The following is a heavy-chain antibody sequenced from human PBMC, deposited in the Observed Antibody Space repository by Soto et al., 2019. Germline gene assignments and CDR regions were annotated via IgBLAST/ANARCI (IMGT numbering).Heavy chain of an antibody. V-gene: IGHV4-59*01. CDR3: ARDLHYYDSSGYPRVEAFDI. J-gene: IGHJ3*02. CDR2: IYYSGST. D-gene: IGHD3-22*01. CDR1: GGSISRYY. Sequence: QVQLQESGPGLVRPSEILSLTCTVSGGSISRYYWSWIRQPPGKGLEWIGCIYYSGSTNYSPSLKSRVTISVATSKNQFSLKLSSVTAADTAVYYCARDLHYYDSSGYPRVEAFDIWGQGTMLTVSS.